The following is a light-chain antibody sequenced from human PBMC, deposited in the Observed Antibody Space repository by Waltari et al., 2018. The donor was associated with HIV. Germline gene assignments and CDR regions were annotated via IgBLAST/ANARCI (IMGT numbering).Light chain of an antibody. Sequence: SYELTQSPSVSVSPGQTARITCSGDALPKQYAYWYQQKPGQAPVLVIYKDSERRSGIPERFSGSNSGTTVTLTISGVQAEDEADYYCQSAGVFGTGTKVTVL. CDR3: QSAGV. V-gene: IGLV3-25*03. CDR2: KDS. J-gene: IGLJ1*01. CDR1: ALPKQY.